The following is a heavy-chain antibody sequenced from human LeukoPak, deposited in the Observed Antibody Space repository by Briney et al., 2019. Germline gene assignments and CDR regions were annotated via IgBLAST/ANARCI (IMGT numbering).Heavy chain of an antibody. V-gene: IGHV3-9*03. Sequence: GGSLSLSCAASGFTLDDYAMHSVRQAPGTGLEGVSGISWNSGRIGIVESVKSRLTICGESAKTCMYLQMSSLRAEAMALYYSPMATVPYCSGRSCYSAWFDTWGEGDLVTVSS. J-gene: IGHJ5*02. CDR3: PMATVPYCSGRSCYSAWFDT. D-gene: IGHD2-15*01. CDR1: GFTLDDYA. CDR2: ISWNSGRI.